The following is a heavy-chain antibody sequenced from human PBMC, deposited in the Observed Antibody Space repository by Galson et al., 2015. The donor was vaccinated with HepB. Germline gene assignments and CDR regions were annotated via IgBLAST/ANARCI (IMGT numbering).Heavy chain of an antibody. CDR2: ISSSSSTI. Sequence: SLRLSCASSGIIFSSYSMNWVRQAPGKGLEWVSYISSSSSTIYYTDSVKGRFTISRDNAKNSLYLQVNSLRAEDTAVYYCASAPWYYYGSGSVYYFDYWGQGTLVTVSS. D-gene: IGHD3-10*01. CDR3: ASAPWYYYGSGSVYYFDY. CDR1: GIIFSSYS. J-gene: IGHJ4*02. V-gene: IGHV3-48*01.